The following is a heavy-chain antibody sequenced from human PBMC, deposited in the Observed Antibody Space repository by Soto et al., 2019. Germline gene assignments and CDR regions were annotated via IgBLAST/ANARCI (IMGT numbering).Heavy chain of an antibody. D-gene: IGHD3-10*01. CDR2: IYYSGST. CDR1: GGSISSGGYY. CDR3: ARADVLLWFGELLYPSPFDY. V-gene: IGHV4-31*03. Sequence: SETLSLTCTVSGGSISSGGYYWSWIRQHPGKGLEWIGYIYYSGSTYYNPSLKSRVTISVDTSKNQFSLKLSSVTAADTAVYYCARADVLLWFGELLYPSPFDYWGQGTLVTVSS. J-gene: IGHJ4*02.